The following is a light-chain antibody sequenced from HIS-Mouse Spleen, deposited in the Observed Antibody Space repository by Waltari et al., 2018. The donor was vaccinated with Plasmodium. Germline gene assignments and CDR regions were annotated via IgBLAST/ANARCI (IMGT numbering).Light chain of an antibody. CDR3: GTWDSSLSAGVV. Sequence: QSVLTQPPSVSAAPGQKVTISCSGSSSTIGKNYVSSYQQLPGTAPKLLIYDNNKRPSGIPDRFSGSKSGTSATLGITGLQTGDEADYYCGTWDSSLSAGVVFGGGTKLTVL. J-gene: IGLJ2*01. V-gene: IGLV1-51*01. CDR2: DNN. CDR1: SSTIGKNY.